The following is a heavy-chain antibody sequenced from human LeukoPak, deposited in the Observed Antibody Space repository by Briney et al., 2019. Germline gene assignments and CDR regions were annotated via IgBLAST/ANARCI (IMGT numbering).Heavy chain of an antibody. CDR3: AKDSGPWGYCTTTSCYFAY. V-gene: IGHV3-23*01. D-gene: IGHD2-2*01. CDR2: ISGSGSGP. J-gene: IGHJ4*02. CDR1: GFTFSSFA. Sequence: GGSLRLSCAASGFTFSSFAMSWVRQAPGKGLEWVSAISGSGSGPYYADSVKGRFTISRDNSKSTLYLQMNSLRAGDTAVYYCAKDSGPWGYCTTTSCYFAYWGQGALVTVSS.